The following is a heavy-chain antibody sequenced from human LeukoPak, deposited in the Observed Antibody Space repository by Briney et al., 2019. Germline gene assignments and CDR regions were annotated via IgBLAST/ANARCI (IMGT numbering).Heavy chain of an antibody. V-gene: IGHV1-2*02. CDR3: ARVAGIAARPELGY. CDR1: RYTFTGYY. Sequence: GASVKVSCKASRYTFTGYYMHWVRQAPGQGLEWMGWINPNSGGTNYAQKFQGRVTMTRDTSISTAYMELSRLRSDDTAVYYCARVAGIAARPELGYWGQGTLVTVSS. D-gene: IGHD6-6*01. CDR2: INPNSGGT. J-gene: IGHJ4*02.